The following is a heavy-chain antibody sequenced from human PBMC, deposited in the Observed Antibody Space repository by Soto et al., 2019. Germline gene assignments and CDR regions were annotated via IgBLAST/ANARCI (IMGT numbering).Heavy chain of an antibody. J-gene: IGHJ3*02. V-gene: IGHV4-59*01. CDR3: ARRYGSAFDI. D-gene: IGHD3-10*01. CDR1: GGSISSYY. Sequence: SETLSLTCTVSGGSISSYYWSWIRQPPGKGLEWIGYIYYSGSTNYNPSLKSRVTISVDTSKNQFSLKLSSVTAADTAVYYCARRYGSAFDIWGEGTMVTVSS. CDR2: IYYSGST.